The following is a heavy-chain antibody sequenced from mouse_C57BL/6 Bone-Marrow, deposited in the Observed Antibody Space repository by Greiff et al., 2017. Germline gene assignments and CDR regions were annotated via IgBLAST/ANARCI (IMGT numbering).Heavy chain of an antibody. CDR1: GFNIKDDY. J-gene: IGHJ2*01. CDR2: IDPENGDT. V-gene: IGHV14-4*01. CDR3: VPAYYRFDY. D-gene: IGHD2-14*01. Sequence: EVKLQESGAELVRPGASVKLSCTASGFNIKDDYMHWVKQRPEQGLEWIGWIDPENGDTEYASKFQGKATITADPSSNTAYLQLSSLTSEDTAVYYCVPAYYRFDYWGQGTTLTVSS.